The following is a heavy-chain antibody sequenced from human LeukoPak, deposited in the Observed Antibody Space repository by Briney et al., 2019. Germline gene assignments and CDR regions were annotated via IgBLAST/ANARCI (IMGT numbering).Heavy chain of an antibody. V-gene: IGHV1-18*01. CDR2: ISAYNGNT. J-gene: IGHJ5*02. CDR3: ARDRSTSSTSRWFDP. Sequence: ASVKVSCKASGYTFTSYGISWVRQAPGQGLEWMGWISAYNGNTNYAQKLQGRVTMTTDTSTSTAYMELRSLRSGDTAVYYCARDRSTSSTSRWFDPWGQGTLVTVSS. CDR1: GYTFTSYG. D-gene: IGHD2-2*01.